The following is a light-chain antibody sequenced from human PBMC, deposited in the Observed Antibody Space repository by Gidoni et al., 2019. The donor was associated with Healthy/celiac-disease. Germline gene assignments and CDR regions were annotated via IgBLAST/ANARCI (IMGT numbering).Light chain of an antibody. CDR3: SSYAGSNNLV. V-gene: IGLV2-8*01. J-gene: IGLJ2*01. CDR2: EVS. CDR1: SSDVGGYNY. Sequence: QSALTQPPSASGSPGQSLTISCTGTSSDVGGYNYVSWYQQHPGKAPKLMIYEVSKRPSGVPERFSGAKSGNTASLTVFGLQAEDEADYYCSSYAGSNNLVFGGGTKLTVL.